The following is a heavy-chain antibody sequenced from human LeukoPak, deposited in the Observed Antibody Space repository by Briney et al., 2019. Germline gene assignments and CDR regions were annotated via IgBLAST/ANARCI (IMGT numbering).Heavy chain of an antibody. CDR3: ARDSVTMVRGVHPDY. CDR2: ISSSSSYI. D-gene: IGHD3-10*01. CDR1: GFTFSSYS. Sequence: GGSLRLSCAASGFTFSSYSMNRVRQAPGKGLEWVSTISSSSSYIYYADSVKGRFTISRDNAKNSLYLQMNSLRAEDTAVYYCARDSVTMVRGVHPDYWGQGTLVTVSS. J-gene: IGHJ4*02. V-gene: IGHV3-21*01.